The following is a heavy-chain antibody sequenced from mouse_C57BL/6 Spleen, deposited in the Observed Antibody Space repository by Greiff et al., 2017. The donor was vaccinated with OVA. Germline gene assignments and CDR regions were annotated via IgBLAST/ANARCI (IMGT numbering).Heavy chain of an antibody. J-gene: IGHJ2*01. D-gene: IGHD1-1*01. Sequence: VQLQQSGPELVKPGASVKISCKASGYTFTDYYMNWVKQSHGKSLEWIGDINPNNGGTSYNQKFKGKATLTVDKSSSTAYMELRSLTSEDSAVYYCARGITTVVPYYLDYWGQGTTLTVSS. V-gene: IGHV1-26*01. CDR2: INPNNGGT. CDR3: ARGITTVVPYYLDY. CDR1: GYTFTDYY.